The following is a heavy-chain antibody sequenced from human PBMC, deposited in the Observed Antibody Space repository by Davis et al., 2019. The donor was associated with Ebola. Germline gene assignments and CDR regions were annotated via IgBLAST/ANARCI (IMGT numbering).Heavy chain of an antibody. D-gene: IGHD1-1*01. CDR3: ARDRVQDDYYHSFAMDV. CDR1: GFTFSSYS. J-gene: IGHJ6*02. Sequence: PGGSLRLSCAASGFTFSSYSMHWVRQAPGKGLGWVAVIWYDGSNKYYADSVKGRFTISRDNSKNTLFLQMNSLRPEDTAVYYCARDRVQDDYYHSFAMDVWGQGTTVAVSS. CDR2: IWYDGSNK. V-gene: IGHV3-33*01.